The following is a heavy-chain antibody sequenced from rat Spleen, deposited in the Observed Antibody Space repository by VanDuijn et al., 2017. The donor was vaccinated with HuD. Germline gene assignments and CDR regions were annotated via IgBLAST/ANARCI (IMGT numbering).Heavy chain of an antibody. J-gene: IGHJ2*01. Sequence: EVQLVESGGGLMQPGRSLKLSCAASGFTFSDYNMAWVRQAPKKGPEWVATISYDGSSTYYLDSVKGRFTISSDNAKSTLYLQMESLRSEETATYYCARHNSGYGYFDYWGQGVMVTVSS. CDR3: ARHNSGYGYFDY. D-gene: IGHD4-3*01. V-gene: IGHV5-7*01. CDR2: ISYDGSST. CDR1: GFTFSDYN.